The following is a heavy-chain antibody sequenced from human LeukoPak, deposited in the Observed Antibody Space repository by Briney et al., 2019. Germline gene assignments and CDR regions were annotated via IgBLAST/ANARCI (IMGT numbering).Heavy chain of an antibody. V-gene: IGHV4-59*01. CDR3: ARVKDFWSGPDY. CDR2: IYYSGST. Sequence: PSETLSLTCTVSGGSIGSYYWSWIRQPPGKGLEWIGYIYYSGSTNYNPSLKSRVTISVDTSKNQFSLKLSSVTAADTAVYYCARVKDFWSGPDYWGQGTLVTVSS. CDR1: GGSIGSYY. D-gene: IGHD3-3*01. J-gene: IGHJ4*02.